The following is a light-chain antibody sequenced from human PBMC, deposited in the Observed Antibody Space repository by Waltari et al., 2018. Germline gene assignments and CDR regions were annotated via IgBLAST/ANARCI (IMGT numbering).Light chain of an antibody. CDR1: STDVGFYNY. J-gene: IGLJ2*01. CDR3: SSYAGSDNLI. Sequence: QSALTQPPSASGSPGQSVTISCTGTSTDVGFYNYVSWYQQHPGKAPKLLIYEVSKRPPGVPDRFSGSKSGNTASLTVSGLQAEDEADYYCSSYAGSDNLIFGGGTKLTVL. V-gene: IGLV2-8*01. CDR2: EVS.